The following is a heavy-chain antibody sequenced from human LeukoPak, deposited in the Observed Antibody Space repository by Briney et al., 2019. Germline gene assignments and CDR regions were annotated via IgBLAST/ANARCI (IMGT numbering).Heavy chain of an antibody. CDR3: TRMTTGHDY. J-gene: IGHJ4*02. CDR2: INHSGYT. V-gene: IGHV4-34*10. Sequence: SETLSLTCAVSGVSFNDYYWSWVRQTPGKGLEWIGEINHSGYTNDSPSLKSRVTMSIDTSRKQFSLNLRSVTVADTGIYYCTRMTTGHDYWGQGTLVTVSS. CDR1: GVSFNDYY. D-gene: IGHD4-17*01.